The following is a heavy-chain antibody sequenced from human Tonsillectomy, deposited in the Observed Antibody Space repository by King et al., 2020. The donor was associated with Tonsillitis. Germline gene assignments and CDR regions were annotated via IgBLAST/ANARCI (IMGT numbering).Heavy chain of an antibody. CDR2: IIPILDIA. V-gene: IGHV1-69*04. J-gene: IGHJ4*02. Sequence: QLVQSGAEVKKPGSSVKVSCKASGGTFSNYAISWVRQAPGQGLEWMGRIIPILDIANYAQKFQGRVTITADKSTTTAYMELSSLRSEDTAVYYCARGHYRSGWYIRDYWGQGTLVTVSS. D-gene: IGHD6-19*01. CDR1: GGTFSNYA. CDR3: ARGHYRSGWYIRDY.